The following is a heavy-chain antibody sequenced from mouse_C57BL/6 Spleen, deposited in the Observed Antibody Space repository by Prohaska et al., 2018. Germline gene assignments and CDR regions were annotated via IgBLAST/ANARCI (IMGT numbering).Heavy chain of an antibody. D-gene: IGHD2-1*01. J-gene: IGHJ1*03. V-gene: IGHV11-2*01. CDR3: MRYGNYWYFDV. CDR1: GFTFSGFW. CDR2: INSDGSAI. Sequence: EVQLLETGGGLVQPGWSRGLSCEGLGFTFSGFWMSWVRQTPGKPLEWIGDINSDGSAINYAPSIKDRFTIFRDNDKSTLYLQMSNVRSEDTATYFCMRYGNYWYFDVWGTGTTVTVSS.